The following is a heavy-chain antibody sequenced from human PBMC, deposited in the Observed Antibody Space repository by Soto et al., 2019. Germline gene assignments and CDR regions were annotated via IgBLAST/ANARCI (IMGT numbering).Heavy chain of an antibody. CDR2: IYYSGST. Sequence: PSETLSLTCTVSGGSISSYYWSWIRQPPGKGLEWIGYIYYSGSTNYNPSLKSRVTISVDTSKNQFSLKLSSVTAADTAVYYCARIYCRGGSCYLANWGQGTLVTVSS. V-gene: IGHV4-59*01. CDR1: GGSISSYY. D-gene: IGHD2-15*01. CDR3: ARIYCRGGSCYLAN. J-gene: IGHJ4*02.